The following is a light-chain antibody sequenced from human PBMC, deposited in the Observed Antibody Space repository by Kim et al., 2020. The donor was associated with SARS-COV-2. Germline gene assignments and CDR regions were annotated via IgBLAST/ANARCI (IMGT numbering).Light chain of an antibody. J-gene: IGKJ5*01. V-gene: IGKV1-39*01. Sequence: ASVGDRVTVTCRASQSIGKYVNWYQQKAGKAPKLLIYAVSILQSGVSARFSGSGSGTDFTLTINSLQPDDFATYFCQQSYTTPGTFGQGTRLEIK. CDR3: QQSYTTPGT. CDR1: QSIGKY. CDR2: AVS.